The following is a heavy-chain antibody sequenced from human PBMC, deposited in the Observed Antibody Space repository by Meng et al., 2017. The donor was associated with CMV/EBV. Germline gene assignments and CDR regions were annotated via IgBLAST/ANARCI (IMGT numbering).Heavy chain of an antibody. CDR3: AKEAYCRSTSGPGSGTLDY. D-gene: IGHD2-2*01. V-gene: IGHV3-7*01. Sequence: GGSLRLSCAASGFTLSSYWMGWVRQAPGKGLEWVANIKQDGSEKYYVESVKGRFTISRDNAKNSLYLQMNSLRAENTAVYYCAKEAYCRSTSGPGSGTLDYWGQGTLVTVSS. CDR2: IKQDGSEK. J-gene: IGHJ4*02. CDR1: GFTLSSYW.